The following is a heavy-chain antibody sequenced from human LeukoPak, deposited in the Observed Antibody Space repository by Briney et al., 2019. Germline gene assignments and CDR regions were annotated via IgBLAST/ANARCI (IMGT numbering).Heavy chain of an antibody. V-gene: IGHV1-24*01. CDR2: FDPEDGET. Sequence: ASAKASCKVSGYTLTELSMHWVRQAPGKGPEWMGGFDPEDGETIYAQKFQGRVTMTEDTSTDTAYMELSSMRSEDTAVDYCATHHNLAAAGSNWFDPWGQGTLVTVSS. CDR3: ATHHNLAAAGSNWFDP. J-gene: IGHJ5*02. D-gene: IGHD6-13*01. CDR1: GYTLTELS.